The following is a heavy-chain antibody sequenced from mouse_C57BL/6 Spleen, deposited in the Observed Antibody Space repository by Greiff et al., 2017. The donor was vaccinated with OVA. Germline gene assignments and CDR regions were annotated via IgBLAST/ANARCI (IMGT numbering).Heavy chain of an antibody. V-gene: IGHV1-26*01. CDR3: ARSANYYSKGDY. J-gene: IGHJ2*01. Sequence: EVQLQQSGPELVKPGASVKISCKASGYTFTDYYMNWVKQSHGKSLEWIGDINPNNGGTSYNQKFKGKATLTVDKSSSTAYMELRSLTSEDSAVDYCARSANYYSKGDYWGQGTTLTVSS. D-gene: IGHD2-5*01. CDR1: GYTFTDYY. CDR2: INPNNGGT.